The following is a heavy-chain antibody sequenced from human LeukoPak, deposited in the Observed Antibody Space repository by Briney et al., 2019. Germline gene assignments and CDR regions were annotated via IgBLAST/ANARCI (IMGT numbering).Heavy chain of an antibody. CDR2: IIPNGGGT. V-gene: IGHV1-2*02. CDR3: ARAGSMVRGGVIDY. Sequence: ASVKVSCKASGYTFTSYYIHWVRQAPGQGLEWMGWIIPNGGGTNYAQKFQGRVTMTRDTSISTAFMYLSRLRSDDTAVYYCARAGSMVRGGVIDYWGQGTLVTVSS. CDR1: GYTFTSYY. J-gene: IGHJ4*02. D-gene: IGHD3-10*01.